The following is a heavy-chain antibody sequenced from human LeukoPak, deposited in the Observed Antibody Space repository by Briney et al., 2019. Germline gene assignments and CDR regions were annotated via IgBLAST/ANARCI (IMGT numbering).Heavy chain of an antibody. D-gene: IGHD1-26*01. CDR1: GGSISSSNYY. V-gene: IGHV4-61*02. CDR2: IYTSEST. Sequence: PSETLSLTCTVSGGSISSSNYYWGWIRQPAGKGLEWIGRIYTSESTYYNPSLRSRVTVSLDTSKNQFSLKLTSVTAADTAVYYCARSPSGSNCFLDSWGQGTLVTVSS. J-gene: IGHJ4*02. CDR3: ARSPSGSNCFLDS.